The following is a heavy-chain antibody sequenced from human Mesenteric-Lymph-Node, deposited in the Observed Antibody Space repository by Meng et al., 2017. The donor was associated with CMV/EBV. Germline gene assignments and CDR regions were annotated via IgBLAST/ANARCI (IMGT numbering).Heavy chain of an antibody. V-gene: IGHV4-34*01. D-gene: IGHD3-22*01. CDR1: GGSFSGYY. Sequence: SETLSLTCAVYGGSFSGYYWSWIRQPPGKGLEWIGEINHSGSTNYNPSLKSRVTISVDTSKNQFSLKLSSVTAADTTVYYCARRRHNYYDSSGYPADYWGQGTLVTVSS. J-gene: IGHJ4*02. CDR3: ARRRHNYYDSSGYPADY. CDR2: INHSGST.